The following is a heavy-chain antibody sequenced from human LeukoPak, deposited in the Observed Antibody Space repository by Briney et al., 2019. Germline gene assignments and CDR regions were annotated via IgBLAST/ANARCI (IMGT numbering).Heavy chain of an antibody. CDR3: ARVQEVVVAATLYYYGMDV. J-gene: IGHJ6*02. D-gene: IGHD2-15*01. CDR2: MNPNSGNT. V-gene: IGHV1-8*01. CDR1: GYTFTSYD. Sequence: ASVKVSCKASGYTFTSYDINWVRQATGRGLEWMGWMNPNSGNTGYAQKFQGRVTMTRNTSISTAYMELSSLRSEDTAVYYCARVQEVVVAATLYYYGMDVWGQGTTVTVSS.